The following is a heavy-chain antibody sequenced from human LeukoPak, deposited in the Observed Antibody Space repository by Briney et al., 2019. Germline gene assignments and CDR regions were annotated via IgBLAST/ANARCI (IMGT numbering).Heavy chain of an antibody. D-gene: IGHD2-21*02. Sequence: GGSLRLSCAASGFTFSSFAMSWVRQAPGKGLEWVSAISGSGGSTYYADSVKGRFTISRDNSKNTLHLQMNSLRAEDTAVYYCAKRGGLPPLDYYCYYMDVWGKGTTVTVSS. CDR3: AKRGGLPPLDYYCYYMDV. CDR1: GFTFSSFA. V-gene: IGHV3-23*01. CDR2: ISGSGGST. J-gene: IGHJ6*03.